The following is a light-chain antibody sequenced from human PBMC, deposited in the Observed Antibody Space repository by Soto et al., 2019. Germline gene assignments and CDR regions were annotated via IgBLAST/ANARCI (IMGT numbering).Light chain of an antibody. V-gene: IGKV3-11*01. CDR3: QKSSNWPYT. Sequence: EIVLTQSPATLSLSPGERATLSCRASQSVSSYLAWYQQKPGQAPRLLIYDASNRATGIPARFSSRGSGTDFTLTIRSVEPDDFAVYYCQKSSNWPYTFGQGTKLEIK. CDR2: DAS. J-gene: IGKJ2*01. CDR1: QSVSSY.